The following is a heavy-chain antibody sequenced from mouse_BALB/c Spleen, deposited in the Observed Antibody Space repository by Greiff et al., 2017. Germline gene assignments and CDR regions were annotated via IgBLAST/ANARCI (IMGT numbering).Heavy chain of an antibody. CDR1: GFTFTDYY. V-gene: IGHV7-3*02. D-gene: IGHD1-1*01. CDR3: ARLGYYGSSYPYYFDY. CDR2: IRNKANGYTT. Sequence: EVQRVESGGGLVQPGGSLRLSCATSGFTFTDYYMSWVRQPPGKALEWLGFIRNKANGYTTEYSASVKGRFTISRDNSQSILYLQMNTLRAEDSATYYCARLGYYGSSYPYYFDYWGQGTTLTVSS. J-gene: IGHJ2*01.